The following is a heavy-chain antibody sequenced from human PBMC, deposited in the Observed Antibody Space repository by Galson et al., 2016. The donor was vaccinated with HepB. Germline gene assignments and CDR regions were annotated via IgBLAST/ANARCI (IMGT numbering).Heavy chain of an antibody. D-gene: IGHD3-22*01. CDR1: GFSFSYYD. J-gene: IGHJ4*02. Sequence: SLRLSCAASGFSFSYYDMHWVRQATGKGLEWVSAIGISGATYYSDSVRGRFTISRENARDSFYLQMNGLTAGDTALYYWVRAFTTTWYHFDYWGQGTVVNVSS. CDR3: VRAFTTTWYHFDY. CDR2: IGISGAT. V-gene: IGHV3-13*01.